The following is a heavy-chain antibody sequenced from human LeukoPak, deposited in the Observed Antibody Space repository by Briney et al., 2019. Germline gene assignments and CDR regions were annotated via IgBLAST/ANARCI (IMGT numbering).Heavy chain of an antibody. Sequence: GGSLRLSCAASGFTFSSYGMHWVRQAPGKGLGWVTFIRYDGSNKYYADSVKGRFTISRDNSKNTLYLQMNSLRAEDTAVYYCAKDGPGATYPQWFDYWLQGTLVTVSS. V-gene: IGHV3-30*02. J-gene: IGHJ4*02. CDR3: AKDGPGATYPQWFDY. CDR1: GFTFSSYG. CDR2: IRYDGSNK. D-gene: IGHD1-26*01.